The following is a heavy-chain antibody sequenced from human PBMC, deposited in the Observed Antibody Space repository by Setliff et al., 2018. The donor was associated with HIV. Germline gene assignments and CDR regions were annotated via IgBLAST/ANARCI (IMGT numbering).Heavy chain of an antibody. D-gene: IGHD6-13*01. CDR2: IYYRGST. CDR1: GGSISSSSYY. V-gene: IGHV4-39*01. J-gene: IGHJ6*03. CDR3: ARGRYRSRWYASDHYYIDV. Sequence: SETLSLTCAVSGGSISSSSYYWGWIRQPPGKGLEWTGSIYYRGSTYYNPSLKSRVTISVDTSKNQFSLKLRSVTAADTALYYCARGRYRSRWYASDHYYIDVWGKGTTVTVSS.